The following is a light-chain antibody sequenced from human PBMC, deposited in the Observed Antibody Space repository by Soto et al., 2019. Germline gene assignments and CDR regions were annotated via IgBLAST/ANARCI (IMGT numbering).Light chain of an antibody. J-gene: IGLJ3*02. CDR3: SSYTTSGTLV. CDR2: EVS. V-gene: IGLV2-14*01. CDR1: SSDVGGYNY. Sequence: QSALTQPASVSGSPGQSITISCTGTSSDVGGYNYVSWYQQHAGKAPKLMIYEVSSRPPGVSNRFSGSKSGNTASLTISGLQSEDEADYYCSSYTTSGTLVFGGGTKLTVL.